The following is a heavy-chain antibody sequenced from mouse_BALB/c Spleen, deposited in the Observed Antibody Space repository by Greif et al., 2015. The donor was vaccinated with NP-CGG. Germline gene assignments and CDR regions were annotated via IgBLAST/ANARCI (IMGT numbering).Heavy chain of an antibody. CDR2: IDPENGDT. J-gene: IGHJ3*01. Sequence: EVKLVESGAELVRSGASVKLSCTASGFNIKDYYMHWVKQRPEQGLEWIGWIDPENGDTEYAPKFQGKATMTADTSSNTAYLQLSSLTSEDTAVYYCNEGTWLGLFAYWGQGTLVTVSA. V-gene: IGHV14-4*02. D-gene: IGHD3-1*01. CDR1: GFNIKDYY. CDR3: NEGTWLGLFAY.